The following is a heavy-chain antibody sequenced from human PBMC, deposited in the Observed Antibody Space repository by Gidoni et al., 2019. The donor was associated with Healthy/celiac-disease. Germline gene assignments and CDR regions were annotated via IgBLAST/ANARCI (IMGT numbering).Heavy chain of an antibody. D-gene: IGHD1-26*01. V-gene: IGHV3-53*01. CDR2: SYSGGST. J-gene: IGHJ3*02. CDR1: GFTVSSNY. Sequence: EAQLVESGGGMIQPGGSRSLSCAASGFTVSSNYMSWVRQAPGKGLEWVSVSYSGGSTYYADSVKGRFTISRDNSKNTLYLQMNSLRAEDTAVYYCARVEWELRAWAFDIWGQGTMVTVSS. CDR3: ARVEWELRAWAFDI.